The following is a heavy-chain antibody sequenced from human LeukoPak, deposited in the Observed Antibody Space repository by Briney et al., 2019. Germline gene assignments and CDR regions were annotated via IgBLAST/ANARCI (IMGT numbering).Heavy chain of an antibody. CDR1: GFTFSSYA. CDR3: ASTLGGGSYRY. J-gene: IGHJ4*02. CDR2: ISYDGSNK. D-gene: IGHD1-26*01. Sequence: PGGSLRLSCAASGFTFSSYAMHWVRQAPGKGLEWVAVISYDGSNKYYADSVKGRFTISRDNSKNTLYLQMNSLRAEDTAVYYCASTLGGGSYRYWGQETLVTVSS. V-gene: IGHV3-30*04.